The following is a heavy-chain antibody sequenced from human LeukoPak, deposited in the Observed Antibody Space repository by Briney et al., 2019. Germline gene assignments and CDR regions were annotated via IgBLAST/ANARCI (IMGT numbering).Heavy chain of an antibody. V-gene: IGHV1-3*03. J-gene: IGHJ4*02. D-gene: IGHD2/OR15-2a*01. Sequence: ASVKVSCKASGYTFTNYPMHWVRQAPGQRPEWMGWINAGNGNTKYSHKFQGRVTITRDTSASTAYMDLSSLRSEDMAVYYCAREGEREYVDYWGQGTLVTVSS. CDR2: INAGNGNT. CDR1: GYTFTNYP. CDR3: AREGEREYVDY.